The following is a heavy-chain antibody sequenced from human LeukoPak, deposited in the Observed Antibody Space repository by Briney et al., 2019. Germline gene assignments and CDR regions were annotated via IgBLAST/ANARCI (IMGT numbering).Heavy chain of an antibody. Sequence: SETLSLTCTVSGGSISSYYWSWIRQAPGKGLEWIGYIYYSGSTNYNPSLKSRVTISVDTSKNHFSLKLSSVTAADTAVYYCARGQWLPVYDFWGQGILVTVSS. CDR2: IYYSGST. V-gene: IGHV4-59*01. CDR3: ARGQWLPVYDF. CDR1: GGSISSYY. J-gene: IGHJ4*02. D-gene: IGHD3-22*01.